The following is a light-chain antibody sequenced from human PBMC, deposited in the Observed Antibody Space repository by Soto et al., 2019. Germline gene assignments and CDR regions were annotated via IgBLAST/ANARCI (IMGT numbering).Light chain of an antibody. CDR1: QDISSW. J-gene: IGKJ3*01. CDR3: QQSDSFPFT. V-gene: IGKV1-12*01. Sequence: DIQMTQSPSSVSASVGDRVTIACRASQDISSWLAWYQQIPGKAPKLLIYAASALQGGVPSRFSGSGSGPHFTLTISSLQPEDFATYYCQQSDSFPFTFGPGTKVDIK. CDR2: AAS.